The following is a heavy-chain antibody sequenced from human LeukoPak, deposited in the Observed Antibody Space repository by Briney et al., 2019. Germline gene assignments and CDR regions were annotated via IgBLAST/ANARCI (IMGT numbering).Heavy chain of an antibody. CDR2: IYPGDSDT. J-gene: IGHJ4*02. V-gene: IGHV5-51*01. CDR3: ARGTGATTLPPDY. CDR1: GYSFTSYW. D-gene: IGHD1-26*01. Sequence: GESLKISCKGSGYSFTSYWIGWVRQMPGKGMEWMGIIYPGDSDTRYSPSFQGQVTISADKSISTAYLQWSSPKASDTAMYYCARGTGATTLPPDYWGQGTLVTVSS.